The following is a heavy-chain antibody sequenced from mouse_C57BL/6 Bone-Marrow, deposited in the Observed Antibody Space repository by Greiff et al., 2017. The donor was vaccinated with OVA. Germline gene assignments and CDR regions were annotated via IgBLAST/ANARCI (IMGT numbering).Heavy chain of an antibody. V-gene: IGHV3-6*01. CDR2: ISYDGSN. D-gene: IGHD3-2*02. CDR1: GYSITSGYY. J-gene: IGHJ4*01. Sequence: EVKVEESGPGLVKPSQSLSLTCSVTGYSITSGYYWNWIRQFPGNKLEWMGYISYDGSNNYNPSLKNRISITRDTSKNQLFLKLNAVTTEDTATYYCARGGTAQAPFYYAMDYWGQGTSVTVSS. CDR3: ARGGTAQAPFYYAMDY.